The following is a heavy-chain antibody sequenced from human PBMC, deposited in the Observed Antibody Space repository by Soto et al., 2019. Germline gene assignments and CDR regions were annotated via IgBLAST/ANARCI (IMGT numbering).Heavy chain of an antibody. CDR2: ISAYNGNT. CDR1: GYTFTSYG. V-gene: IGHV1-18*01. Sequence: ASVKVSCKASGYTFTSYGISWVRQAPGQGLEWMGWISAYNGNTNYAQKLQGRVTMTTDTSTSTAYMELNRLRSDDTAVYYCASEGGSAARSVLVAFDIWGQGTMVTVSS. J-gene: IGHJ3*02. CDR3: ASEGGSAARSVLVAFDI. D-gene: IGHD2-2*01.